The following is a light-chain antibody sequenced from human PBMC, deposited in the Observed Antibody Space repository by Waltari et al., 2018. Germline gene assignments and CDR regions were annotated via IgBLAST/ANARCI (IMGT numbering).Light chain of an antibody. CDR3: QHRSNWPLT. J-gene: IGKJ4*01. CDR1: QSVSSS. CDR2: EAP. Sequence: IVLTQSPATLSLSPGERATRSCRASQSVSSSLAWYQQKPGQAPRLLIYEAPNRATGIPARFSGSGSGTDFTLTISSLEPEDFAVYYCQHRSNWPLTFGGGTKVEI. V-gene: IGKV3-11*01.